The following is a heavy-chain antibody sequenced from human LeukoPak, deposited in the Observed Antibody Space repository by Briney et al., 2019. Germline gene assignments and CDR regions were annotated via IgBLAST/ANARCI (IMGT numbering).Heavy chain of an antibody. CDR1: GGSISSSSYY. Sequence: SETLSLTCTVSGGSISSSSYYWGWIRQPPGKGLEWIGSIYYGGSTYYNPSLKSRVTISVDTSNNQFSLKLISVTAADTAVYYCARIFGGPVSRRFDPWGQGTLVTVSS. J-gene: IGHJ5*02. CDR3: ARIFGGPVSRRFDP. D-gene: IGHD4-23*01. CDR2: IYYGGST. V-gene: IGHV4-39*07.